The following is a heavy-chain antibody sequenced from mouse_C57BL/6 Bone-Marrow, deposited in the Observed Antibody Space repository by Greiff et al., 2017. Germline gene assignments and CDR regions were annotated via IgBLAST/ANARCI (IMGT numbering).Heavy chain of an antibody. D-gene: IGHD1-1*01. J-gene: IGHJ1*03. CDR2: INPSTGGT. Sequence: EVQLQQSGPELVKPGASVKISCKASGYSFTGYYMNWVKQSPEKSLEWIGEINPSTGGTTYNQKFKAKATLTVDKSSSTAYMQLKSLTSEDSAVYYCARTSGSSFYWYFDVWGTGTTVTVSS. V-gene: IGHV1-42*01. CDR3: ARTSGSSFYWYFDV. CDR1: GYSFTGYY.